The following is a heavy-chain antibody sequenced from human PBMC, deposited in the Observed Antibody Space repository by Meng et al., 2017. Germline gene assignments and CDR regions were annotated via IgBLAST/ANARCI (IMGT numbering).Heavy chain of an antibody. CDR3: ARVGSFLRDY. D-gene: IGHD2/OR15-2a*01. CDR1: GGSFSGYY. V-gene: IGHV4-34*01. J-gene: IGHJ4*02. Sequence: QLQLQQWGAGLLKPSATLSLTCAVYGGSFSGYYWSWIRQPPGKGLEWIGEINHSGSTNYNPSLKSRVTISVDTSKNQFSLKLSSVTAADTAVYYCARVGSFLRDYWGQGTLVTVSS. CDR2: INHSGST.